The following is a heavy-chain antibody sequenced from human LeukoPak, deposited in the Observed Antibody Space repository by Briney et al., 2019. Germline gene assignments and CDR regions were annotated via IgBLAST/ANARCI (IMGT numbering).Heavy chain of an antibody. D-gene: IGHD1-26*01. Sequence: GGSLRLSCAASGFTFSNAWMSWVRQAPGKGLEWVGRIKSKTDGETTDYAAPVKGRFTISRDDSKNTLYLQMNSLKTEDTAMYYCTTGGNYYEYWGQGTLVTVSS. J-gene: IGHJ4*02. CDR1: GFTFSNAW. V-gene: IGHV3-15*01. CDR2: IKSKTDGETT. CDR3: TTGGNYYEY.